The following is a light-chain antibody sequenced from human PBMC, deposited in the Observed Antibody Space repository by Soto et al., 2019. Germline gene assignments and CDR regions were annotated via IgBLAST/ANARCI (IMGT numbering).Light chain of an antibody. CDR3: AAWDDSLGGV. V-gene: IGLV1-44*01. CDR2: SNN. Sequence: QSVLTQPPSASVTPGQRVTISCSGSSSNVGSHGVHWYQQFPGTAPKLLIYSNNQRPSGVSDRFSGFKSGTSASLAISGLQSEDEADYYCAAWDDSLGGVFGGGTKVTVL. J-gene: IGLJ3*02. CDR1: SSNVGSHG.